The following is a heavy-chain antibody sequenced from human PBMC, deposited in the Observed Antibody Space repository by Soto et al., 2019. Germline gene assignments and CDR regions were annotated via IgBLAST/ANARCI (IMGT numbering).Heavy chain of an antibody. Sequence: QVQLQESGPGLVKPSRTLSLTCTVSGGSISSGGYYWSWIRQHPGKGLEWIGYIYYSGSTYYNPSLKSRVTISVDTSKNQCSLKLSSVTAADTAVYYCARVYCSGGSCYEFDYWGQGTLVTVSS. CDR3: ARVYCSGGSCYEFDY. J-gene: IGHJ4*02. V-gene: IGHV4-31*03. CDR2: IYYSGST. D-gene: IGHD2-15*01. CDR1: GGSISSGGYY.